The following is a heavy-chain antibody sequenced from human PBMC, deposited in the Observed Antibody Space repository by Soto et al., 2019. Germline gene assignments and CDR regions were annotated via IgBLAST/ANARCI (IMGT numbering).Heavy chain of an antibody. Sequence: QVQLVQSGAEVKKPGASVKVSCKASGYTFTGYYMHWVRQAPGQGLEWMGWINPNSGGTNYAQKLQGRVTMTRDTSISTAYMELSRLRSDDTAVYYCASSPHLPIVATIKGPDVWGQGTTVTVSS. CDR2: INPNSGGT. V-gene: IGHV1-2*02. J-gene: IGHJ6*02. CDR1: GYTFTGYY. CDR3: ASSPHLPIVATIKGPDV. D-gene: IGHD5-12*01.